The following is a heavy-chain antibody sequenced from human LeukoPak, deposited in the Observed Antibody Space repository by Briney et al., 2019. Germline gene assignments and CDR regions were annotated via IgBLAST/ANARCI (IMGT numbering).Heavy chain of an antibody. CDR3: ASYYYDSSGYLYGMDV. CDR1: GGSISSGDYY. D-gene: IGHD3-22*01. V-gene: IGHV4-30-4*01. CDR2: IYYSGST. Sequence: SETLSLTCTVSGGSISSGDYYWSWIRQPPGKGLEWIGYIYYSGSTYYNPSLKSRVTISVDTSKNQFSLKLSSVTAADTAVYYCASYYYDSSGYLYGMDVWGQGTTVTVSS. J-gene: IGHJ6*02.